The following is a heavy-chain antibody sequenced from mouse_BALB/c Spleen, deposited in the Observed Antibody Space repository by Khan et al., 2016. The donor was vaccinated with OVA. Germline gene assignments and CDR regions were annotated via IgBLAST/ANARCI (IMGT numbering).Heavy chain of an antibody. CDR2: INPSSGYT. CDR3: ASIYCYYDGYYATDY. J-gene: IGHJ4*01. CDR1: GYTFTNYT. V-gene: IGHV1-4*01. Sequence: QVQLQQSGAELARPGASVKMSCKASGYTFTNYTIHWVKQRPGQGLEWIGYINPSSGYTNYNQKFKDKATLTADKSSRTAYMQLSSLTSEDSAVYYCASIYCYYDGYYATDYWGQGTSVTVSS. D-gene: IGHD2-4*01.